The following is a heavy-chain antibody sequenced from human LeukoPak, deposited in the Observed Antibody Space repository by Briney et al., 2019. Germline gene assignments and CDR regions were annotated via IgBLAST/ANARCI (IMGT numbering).Heavy chain of an antibody. CDR2: ISSSSSYI. CDR1: GFTFSSYS. CDR3: ARADWDTAMIDY. Sequence: AGSLRLSCAASGFTFSSYSMNWVRRAPGKGLEWVSSISSSSSYIYYADSVKGRFTISRDNAKNSLYLQMNSLRAEDTAVYYCARADWDTAMIDYWGQGTLVTVSS. V-gene: IGHV3-21*01. J-gene: IGHJ4*02. D-gene: IGHD5-18*01.